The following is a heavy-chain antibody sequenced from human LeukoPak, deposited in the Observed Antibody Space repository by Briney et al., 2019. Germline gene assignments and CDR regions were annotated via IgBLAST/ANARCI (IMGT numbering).Heavy chain of an antibody. CDR2: ISGSSGII. D-gene: IGHD3-22*01. CDR3: AGWHDSSGYYYALYYYGLDV. Sequence: GGSLRLSCAASGFTFNTYTMNWVRQAPGKGLEWVSYISGSSGIIDYADSVRGRFTISRDNAKNSLYLQMNSLRAEDTAVYYCAGWHDSSGYYYALYYYGLDVWGQGTTVTVSS. CDR1: GFTFNTYT. J-gene: IGHJ6*02. V-gene: IGHV3-48*01.